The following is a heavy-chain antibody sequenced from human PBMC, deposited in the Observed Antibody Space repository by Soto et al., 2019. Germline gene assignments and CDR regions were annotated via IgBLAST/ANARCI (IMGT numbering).Heavy chain of an antibody. CDR3: AREENCSDGICYSEYFQR. J-gene: IGHJ1*01. Sequence: QVQLVQSGAEVKKPGASVKVSCKASGYIFTAYSMHWVRQAPGQGLEWMGVVNPSGGSTNYGQKFQGRITVNRDTSTSTVDMDLISLTSADTAVYYCAREENCSDGICYSEYFQRWGQGTLFTVSS. CDR2: VNPSGGST. D-gene: IGHD2-15*01. CDR1: GYIFTAYS. V-gene: IGHV1-46*01.